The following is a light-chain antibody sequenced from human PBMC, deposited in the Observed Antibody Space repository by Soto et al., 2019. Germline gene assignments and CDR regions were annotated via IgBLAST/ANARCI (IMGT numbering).Light chain of an antibody. Sequence: ALTQPASVSGSPGQSITISCTGTSSDVGGYNYVSWYQQHPGKAPKLMIYDVSNRPSGVSNRFSGSKSGNTASLTISGLQAEDEADYYCSSYTSSSTPRYVFGTGTKLTVL. J-gene: IGLJ1*01. CDR2: DVS. V-gene: IGLV2-14*01. CDR3: SSYTSSSTPRYV. CDR1: SSDVGGYNY.